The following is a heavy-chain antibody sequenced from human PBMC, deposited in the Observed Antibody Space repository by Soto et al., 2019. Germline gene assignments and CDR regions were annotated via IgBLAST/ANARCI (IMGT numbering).Heavy chain of an antibody. Sequence: PGGSLRLSCVASGFIFSDYYMAWIRRAPGKGLEWVSYISDGVSYTNHGNSVRGRVSVSRDDARNSLYLQIKNLRVEDTGVYYCARAPGAVNSYAGVDVWGQGTRVTVSS. CDR2: ISDGVSYT. CDR1: GFIFSDYY. V-gene: IGHV3-11*05. CDR3: ARAPGAVNSYAGVDV. J-gene: IGHJ6*02. D-gene: IGHD6-19*01.